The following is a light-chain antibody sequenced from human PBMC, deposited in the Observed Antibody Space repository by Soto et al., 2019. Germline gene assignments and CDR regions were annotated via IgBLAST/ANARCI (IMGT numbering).Light chain of an antibody. CDR2: AAS. J-gene: IGKJ5*01. Sequence: IQMTQSPSTRSSSFGDRVTITCRASQDIGTWFAWYQQKPGKAPKLLIYAASTLQSGVPPRFSGNGSGTDFTLTISSLQNEDFATYYGQQQNSYTITFGQGTRLEIK. V-gene: IGKV1-9*01. CDR1: QDIGTW. CDR3: QQQNSYTIT.